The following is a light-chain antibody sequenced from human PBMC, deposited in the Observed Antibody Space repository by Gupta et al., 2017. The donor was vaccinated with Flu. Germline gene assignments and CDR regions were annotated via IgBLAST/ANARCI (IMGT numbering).Light chain of an antibody. CDR2: EVS. V-gene: IGLV2-14*01. CDR3: SSYTSSSILV. Sequence: QSALTQPASVSGSPGQSITISRTGTSSDVGGYNYVSWYQQHPGKAPKLMIYEVSKRPSGVSNRFSGSKSGNTASLTISGLQAEDEADYYCSSYTSSSILVFGGGTKLTVL. CDR1: SSDVGGYNY. J-gene: IGLJ2*01.